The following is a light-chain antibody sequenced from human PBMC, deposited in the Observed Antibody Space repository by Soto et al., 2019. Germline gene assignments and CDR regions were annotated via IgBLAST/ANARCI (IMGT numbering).Light chain of an antibody. V-gene: IGLV2-14*01. CDR1: SSDVGGYNY. Sequence: QSALTQPASVSGSPGQSITISCTGTSSDVGGYNYVSWHQLHPGKAPKLMIYEVSNRPSGISNRFSASKSGNTASLTICVLQAEDEADYYCFSYTSSTADVFGTGTKLTVL. J-gene: IGLJ1*01. CDR3: FSYTSSTADV. CDR2: EVS.